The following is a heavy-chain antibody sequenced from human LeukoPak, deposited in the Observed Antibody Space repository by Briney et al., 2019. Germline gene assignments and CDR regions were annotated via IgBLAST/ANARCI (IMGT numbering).Heavy chain of an antibody. V-gene: IGHV3-23*01. D-gene: IGHD2-15*01. CDR2: ITGGGGST. J-gene: IGHJ1*01. CDR3: AKACGSGSCYRFHH. Sequence: PGGSLRLSCAASGFTFSNYAMSWVRQAPARGLEWVSTITGGGGSTYYADSVKDRFTISRDNSKNTLYLQRNSLRAEDTAIYYCAKACGSGSCYRFHHWGQGTLLTVSS. CDR1: GFTFSNYA.